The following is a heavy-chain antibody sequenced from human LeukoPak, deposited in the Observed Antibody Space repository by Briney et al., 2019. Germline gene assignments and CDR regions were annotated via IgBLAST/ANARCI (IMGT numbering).Heavy chain of an antibody. V-gene: IGHV3-30-3*01. CDR2: ISYDGSNK. CDR1: GFTFSSYA. Sequence: GRSLRLSCAASGFTFSSYAMHWVRQAPGKGLEWVAVISYDGSNKYYADSVKGRFTISRDNSKNTLYLQMNSLRAEDTAVYYCARVGLPRNYYYYGMDVCGQETTVTVSS. CDR3: ARVGLPRNYYYYGMDV. J-gene: IGHJ6*02. D-gene: IGHD6-25*01.